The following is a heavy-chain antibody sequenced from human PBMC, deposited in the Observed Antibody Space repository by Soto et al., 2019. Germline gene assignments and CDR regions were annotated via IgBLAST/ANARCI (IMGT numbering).Heavy chain of an antibody. Sequence: PSETLSLTCNVSGGSISSSRSYWAWIRQPPGKGLEWIANIFYSGSTYYNPSLASRVTVSVDTSKNQFSLKLSSVTAADTAVYYCARHNIAVAGTYHYYYYMDVWGKGTTVTVSS. CDR3: ARHNIAVAGTYHYYYYMDV. D-gene: IGHD6-19*01. V-gene: IGHV4-39*01. J-gene: IGHJ6*03. CDR2: IFYSGST. CDR1: GGSISSSRSY.